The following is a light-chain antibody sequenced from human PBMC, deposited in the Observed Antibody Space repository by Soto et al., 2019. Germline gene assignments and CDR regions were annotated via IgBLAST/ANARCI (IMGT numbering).Light chain of an antibody. Sequence: DIQMTQSPSTLSASVGDRGTITWRASQSISSWLAWYQQRPGKAPKLLIYDVSSLQSGVPSRFSGSGSGTEFTLTISSLQPDDFATYYCQHYKMYSPWTFGQGTKVDIK. CDR2: DVS. V-gene: IGKV1-5*01. CDR3: QHYKMYSPWT. CDR1: QSISSW. J-gene: IGKJ1*01.